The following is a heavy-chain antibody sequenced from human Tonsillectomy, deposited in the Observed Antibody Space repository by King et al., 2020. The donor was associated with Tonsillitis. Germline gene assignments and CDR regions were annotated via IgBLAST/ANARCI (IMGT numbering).Heavy chain of an antibody. CDR3: ARVFGPDPTTDY. Sequence: VQLVESGGGVVQPGRSLRLSCAASGFTFSSYGMHWVRQAPGKGLEWVAAISYDGSNKYYADSVKGRFTISRDNSKNTLYLQMNSLRAEDTAVDYCARVFGPDPTTDYWGQGTLGTVSS. CDR1: GFTFSSYG. CDR2: ISYDGSNK. D-gene: IGHD3-3*01. J-gene: IGHJ4*02. V-gene: IGHV3-30*03.